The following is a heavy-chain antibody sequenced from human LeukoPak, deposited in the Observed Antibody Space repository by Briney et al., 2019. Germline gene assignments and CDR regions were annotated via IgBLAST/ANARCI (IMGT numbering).Heavy chain of an antibody. V-gene: IGHV4-34*01. D-gene: IGHD6-19*01. CDR1: GGSFSGYY. J-gene: IGHJ4*02. Sequence: PSETLSLTCAVYGGSFSGYYWSWIRQPPGKGLEWIGEINHSGSTNYNPSLKSRVTISVDTSKNQFSLKLSSVTAADTAVYYCARGVWSSGWYWGYFDYWGQGTLVTVSS. CDR3: ARGVWSSGWYWGYFDY. CDR2: INHSGST.